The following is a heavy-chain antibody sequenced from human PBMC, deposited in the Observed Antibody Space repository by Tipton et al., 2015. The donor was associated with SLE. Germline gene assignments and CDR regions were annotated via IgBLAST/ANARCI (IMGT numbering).Heavy chain of an antibody. CDR1: GGSIDSDFYY. D-gene: IGHD1-26*01. CDR2: IYTSGST. J-gene: IGHJ4*01. CDR3: ARAWDLGPSDH. Sequence: TLSLTCSVSGGSIDSDFYYWSWIRQPAGKGLEWIGHIYTSGSTNYNPSLNNRVTISVDRSNNQFSLRLISVTAADTAVYFCARAWDLGPSDHWGHGTLVTVS. V-gene: IGHV4-61*09.